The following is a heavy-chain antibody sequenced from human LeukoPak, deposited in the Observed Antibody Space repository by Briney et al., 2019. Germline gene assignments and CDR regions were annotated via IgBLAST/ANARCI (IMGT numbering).Heavy chain of an antibody. D-gene: IGHD2-2*01. Sequence: PSQTLSLTCTVSGGSISNLDYYWTWIRQPAGKRLEWIGRIYTSGGTNYNPSLRSRVTMSVDKSKNQISLNLASLTAADTALYYCAGRGSSSGTFDVWGPGTFVTVSS. CDR1: GGSISNLDYY. CDR3: AGRGSSSGTFDV. J-gene: IGHJ3*01. CDR2: IYTSGGT. V-gene: IGHV4-61*02.